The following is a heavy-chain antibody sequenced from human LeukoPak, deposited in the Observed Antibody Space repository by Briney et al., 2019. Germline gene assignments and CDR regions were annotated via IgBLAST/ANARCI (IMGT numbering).Heavy chain of an antibody. J-gene: IGHJ6*02. CDR3: ATVRRGSSGWYADV. Sequence: GWSLRLSCVASGFTFRNYGMHWVRQAPGKGLEWVAVIWYDGSKQNYADSMKGRFTISRDNSKSTLYLQMNSLRAEDTAVYYCATVRRGSSGWYADVWGRGTTVTVSS. CDR1: GFTFRNYG. V-gene: IGHV3-33*01. CDR2: IWYDGSKQ. D-gene: IGHD6-19*01.